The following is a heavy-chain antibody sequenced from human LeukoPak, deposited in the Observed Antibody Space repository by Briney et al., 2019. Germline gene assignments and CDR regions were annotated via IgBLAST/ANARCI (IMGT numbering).Heavy chain of an antibody. CDR3: ARGGTTVVTDYGY. V-gene: IGHV3-21*01. CDR1: GFTFSTYS. J-gene: IGHJ4*02. D-gene: IGHD4-23*01. CDR2: ISAGSSYI. Sequence: KPGRSLRLSCAASGFTFSTYSMNWVRQAPGKGLEWVSSISAGSSYIYYADSVKGRFTISRDNAKNSLFLQMNSLRAEDTAVYYCARGGTTVVTDYGYWGQGTLVTVSS.